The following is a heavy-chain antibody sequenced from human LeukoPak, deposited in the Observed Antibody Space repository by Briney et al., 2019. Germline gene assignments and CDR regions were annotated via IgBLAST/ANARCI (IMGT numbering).Heavy chain of an antibody. CDR1: GFTFSDYY. CDR3: AKDLSSSGRSYYFDY. Sequence: PGGSLRLSCAASGFTFSDYYMSWIRQAPGKGLDWISYISGSDGIIYYTDSVRGRFTISRDNAKKSLYLQMNSLTAEDTAVYYCAKDLSSSGRSYYFDYWGQGTPVTVSS. CDR2: ISGSDGII. J-gene: IGHJ4*02. V-gene: IGHV3-11*04. D-gene: IGHD6-13*01.